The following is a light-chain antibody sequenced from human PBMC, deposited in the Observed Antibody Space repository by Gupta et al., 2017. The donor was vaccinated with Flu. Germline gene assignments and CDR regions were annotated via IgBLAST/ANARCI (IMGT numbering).Light chain of an antibody. CDR3: QQTYSTPYT. J-gene: IGKJ2*01. Sequence: PSSLSASVGDRVTITCRASLTITTYLNWYQQKVGKAPKLLIYGASGLQSGVPSRFTASGSGTDFTLTISSLQPEDFATYYCQQTYSTPYTFGLGTRVEIK. CDR2: GAS. CDR1: LTITTY. V-gene: IGKV1-39*01.